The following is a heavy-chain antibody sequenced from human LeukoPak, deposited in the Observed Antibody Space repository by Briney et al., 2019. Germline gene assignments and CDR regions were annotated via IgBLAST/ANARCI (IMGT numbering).Heavy chain of an antibody. J-gene: IGHJ4*02. D-gene: IGHD3-22*01. Sequence: ASVKVSCKASGYTFTSYGISWMRQAPGQGLEWMGWINSYNGNTNEGQKLQSRVTMTTDTSTSTGYMELRSLRSDDTAVYYCARVPRIDYYDSSGYTWYLDYWGQGTLVTVSS. CDR1: GYTFTSYG. V-gene: IGHV1-18*01. CDR3: ARVPRIDYYDSSGYTWYLDY. CDR2: INSYNGNT.